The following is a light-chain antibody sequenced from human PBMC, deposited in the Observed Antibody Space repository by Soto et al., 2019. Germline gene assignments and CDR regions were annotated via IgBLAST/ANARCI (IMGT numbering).Light chain of an antibody. CDR2: EVS. J-gene: IGLJ2*01. CDR1: SSDVGTYKY. Sequence: SALTQPPSASGSPGQSVTISCTGTSSDVGTYKYVSWYQQHPGKAPKLMIYEVSERPSGVPDRFSGSKSGNTASLTVSGLQAEDEADYYCTSYAGSSAVFGGGTKLTVL. CDR3: TSYAGSSAV. V-gene: IGLV2-8*01.